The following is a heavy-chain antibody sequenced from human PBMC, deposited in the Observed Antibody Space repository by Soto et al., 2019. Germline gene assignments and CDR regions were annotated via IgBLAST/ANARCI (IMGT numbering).Heavy chain of an antibody. CDR2: IWYDGSHE. V-gene: IGHV3-33*01. Sequence: QVQLVESGGGVVQPGRSLRLSCAASGFTFNNYSMHWVRQAPGKGLEWVAVIWYDGSHESYADSVKGRFTISRDNSKNTLYLQMNSLRAEDTAVYYCARDRYSYDSRAYQGVDWYFDLWGRGTLVTVSS. J-gene: IGHJ2*01. CDR3: ARDRYSYDSRAYQGVDWYFDL. D-gene: IGHD3-22*01. CDR1: GFTFNNYS.